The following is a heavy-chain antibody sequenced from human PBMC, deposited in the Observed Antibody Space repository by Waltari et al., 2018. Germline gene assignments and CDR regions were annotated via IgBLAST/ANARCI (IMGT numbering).Heavy chain of an antibody. CDR3: ARTKSSSWYFGDFDY. Sequence: ISWVRQAPGQGLEWMGGIIPIFGTANYAQKFQGRVTITADKSTSTAYMELNSLRAEDTAVYYCARTKSSSWYFGDFDYWGQGTLVTVSS. D-gene: IGHD6-13*01. CDR2: IIPIFGTA. V-gene: IGHV1-69*06. J-gene: IGHJ4*02.